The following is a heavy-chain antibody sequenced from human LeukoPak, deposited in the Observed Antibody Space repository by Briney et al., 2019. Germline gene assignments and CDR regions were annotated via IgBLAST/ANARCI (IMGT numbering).Heavy chain of an antibody. V-gene: IGHV3-23*01. CDR3: AKDHQLRYFDWFTESGFDY. Sequence: TGGSLRLSCAASGFTFSSYAMSWVRQAPGKGLEWVSAISGSGGSTYYADSVEGRFTISRDNSKNTLYLQMNSLRAEDTAVYYCAKDHQLRYFDWFTESGFDYWGQGTLVTVSS. D-gene: IGHD3-9*01. J-gene: IGHJ4*02. CDR1: GFTFSSYA. CDR2: ISGSGGST.